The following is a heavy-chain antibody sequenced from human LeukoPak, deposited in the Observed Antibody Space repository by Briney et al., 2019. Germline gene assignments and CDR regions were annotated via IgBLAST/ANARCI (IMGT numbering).Heavy chain of an antibody. CDR1: GFTFSSYE. CDR2: ISSSSSYI. D-gene: IGHD3-16*01. J-gene: IGHJ4*02. V-gene: IGHV3-21*01. CDR3: ARDNYDYVWGSLGY. Sequence: GGSLRLSCAASGFTFSSYEMNWVRQAPGKGLEWVSSISSSSSYIYYADSVKGRFTISRDNAKNSLYLQMNSLRAEDTAVYYCARDNYDYVWGSLGYWGQGTLVTVSS.